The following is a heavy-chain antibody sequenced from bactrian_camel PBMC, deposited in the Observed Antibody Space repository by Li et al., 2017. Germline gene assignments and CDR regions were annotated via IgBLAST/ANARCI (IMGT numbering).Heavy chain of an antibody. D-gene: IGHD3*01. CDR1: GFTFSSYA. J-gene: IGHJ4*01. CDR3: AKGPRSDCYSESWCSYEHSY. Sequence: VQLVESGGGSVQAGESLRLSCAASGFTFSSYAMSWVRQAPGKGLEWVSAITWSGASTSYADSVKGRFTISRDNAKSTLYPQMNTLKPEDTAMYYCAKGPRSDCYSESWCSYEHSYWGQGTQVTVS. CDR2: ITWSGAST. V-gene: IGHV3S42*01.